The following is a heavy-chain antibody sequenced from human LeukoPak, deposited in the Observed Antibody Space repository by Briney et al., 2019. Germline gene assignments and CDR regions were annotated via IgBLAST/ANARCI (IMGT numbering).Heavy chain of an antibody. J-gene: IGHJ4*02. CDR3: ARASYSYDISGWVPFDY. CDR1: GNSISSGDYY. Sequence: SETLSLTCTVSGNSISSGDYYWSWIRQPAGKGLEWIGRIYTSGSATYNPSLKSRVTISGDTSENQFSLRLSSVTAADTAVYYCARASYSYDISGWVPFDYWGQGTLVTVSS. D-gene: IGHD3-22*01. CDR2: IYTSGSA. V-gene: IGHV4-61*02.